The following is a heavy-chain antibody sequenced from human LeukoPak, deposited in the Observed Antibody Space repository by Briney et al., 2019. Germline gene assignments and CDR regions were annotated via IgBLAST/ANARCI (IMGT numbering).Heavy chain of an antibody. J-gene: IGHJ6*04. CDR2: IDTNTGNP. CDR1: GYTFTNHA. D-gene: IGHD3-10*01. V-gene: IGHV7-4-1*02. Sequence: ASVKVSCKASGYTFTNHAINWVRQAPGQGLEYMGWIDTNTGNPTYAQAFTGRIVFFLDTSVSTAYLQIRSLKADDTAVYFCARRSMVQHLDVWGKGTTVIVSS. CDR3: ARRSMVQHLDV.